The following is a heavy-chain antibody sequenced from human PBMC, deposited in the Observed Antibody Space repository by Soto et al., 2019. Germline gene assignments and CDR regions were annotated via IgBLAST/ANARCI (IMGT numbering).Heavy chain of an antibody. D-gene: IGHD6-6*01. CDR2: IYYSGST. V-gene: IGHV4-59*01. Sequence: WETLSLTCTVSGGSISSYYWSWIRQPPGKGLEWIGYIYYSGSTNYNPSLKSRVTISVDTSKNQFSLKLSSVTAADTAVYYCARDRGIAARYYYYYGMDVWGQGTTVTVSS. CDR3: ARDRGIAARYYYYYGMDV. CDR1: GGSISSYY. J-gene: IGHJ6*02.